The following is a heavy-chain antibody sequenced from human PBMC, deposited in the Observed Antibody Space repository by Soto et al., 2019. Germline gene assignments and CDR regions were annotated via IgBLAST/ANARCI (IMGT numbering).Heavy chain of an antibody. J-gene: IGHJ6*04. CDR1: GGSISSGGYY. Sequence: QVQLQESGPGLVKPSQTLSLTCTVSGGSISSGGYYWSWIRQHPGKGLEGIGYIYYSGSTYYNPSLKKRVTISVDTAKKQFSLKLSSVTAADTAVYHSARVCGGDCHNGMDVWGKGTKVTVSS. CDR3: ARVCGGDCHNGMDV. D-gene: IGHD2-21*02. CDR2: IYYSGST. V-gene: IGHV4-31*03.